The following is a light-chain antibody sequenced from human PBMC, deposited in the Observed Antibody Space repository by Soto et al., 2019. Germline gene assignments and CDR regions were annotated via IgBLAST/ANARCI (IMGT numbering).Light chain of an antibody. CDR3: QQYHSYWT. CDR2: KAS. Sequence: DIQMTQSPASLSASVGDRVTITCRASQTISSWLAWYQQKPGKAPKLLIYKASTLKSGVPSRFSGSGSGTEFTLTISRLQTDDFSTYYCQQYHSYWTFGQGTKVDIK. CDR1: QTISSW. V-gene: IGKV1-5*03. J-gene: IGKJ1*01.